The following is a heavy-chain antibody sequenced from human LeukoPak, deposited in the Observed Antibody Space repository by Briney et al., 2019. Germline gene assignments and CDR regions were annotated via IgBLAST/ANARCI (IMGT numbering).Heavy chain of an antibody. D-gene: IGHD6-13*01. CDR1: GFTFSTAW. V-gene: IGHV3-15*01. Sequence: GGSLRLSCAASGFTFSTAWMTWVRQAPGKGLEWVGQLRSKNNGGTAEYAALVKDRFTISRDDSKNTLYLQMNNLKTDDTAVYFCAIASGAAAGGKWAGHWGQGTLVIVSS. CDR3: AIASGAAAGGKWAGH. J-gene: IGHJ4*02. CDR2: LRSKNNGGTA.